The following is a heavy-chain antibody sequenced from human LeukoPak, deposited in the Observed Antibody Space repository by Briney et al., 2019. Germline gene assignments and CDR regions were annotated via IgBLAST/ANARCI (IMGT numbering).Heavy chain of an antibody. V-gene: IGHV3-23*01. Sequence: GGSLRLFCAASGFTFSSYAMSWVRQAPGKGLEWVSAISGSGGSTYYADPVKGRFTISRDKSKNTLYLQMNSLRAEDTAVYYCAKDRPGRLRHDAFDIWGQGTMVTVSS. J-gene: IGHJ3*02. CDR3: AKDRPGRLRHDAFDI. D-gene: IGHD5-12*01. CDR1: GFTFSSYA. CDR2: ISGSGGST.